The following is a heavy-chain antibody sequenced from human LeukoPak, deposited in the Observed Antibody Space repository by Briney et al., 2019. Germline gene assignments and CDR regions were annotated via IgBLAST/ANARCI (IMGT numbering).Heavy chain of an antibody. D-gene: IGHD4-17*01. V-gene: IGHV4-61*01. J-gene: IGHJ4*02. CDR2: SYHSGST. CDR1: GVSVSSGSYY. Sequence: SETLSLTCTVSGVSVSSGSYYWTWIRQPPGKGLEWIGYSYHSGSTMYNPSLKSRVTMSVDKSKNQFSLKLSSVTAADTAVYYCAKRDYGDVDYWGQGTLVTVSS. CDR3: AKRDYGDVDY.